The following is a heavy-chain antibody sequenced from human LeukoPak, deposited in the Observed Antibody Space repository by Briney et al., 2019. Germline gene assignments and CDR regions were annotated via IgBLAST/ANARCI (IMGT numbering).Heavy chain of an antibody. V-gene: IGHV4-38-2*02. J-gene: IGHJ5*02. CDR3: ARGSEVAHYDFWGDYSLNWFDP. CDR2: IYHSGNT. Sequence: PSETLSLICNVSGFSISTGDSWGWIRQPPGKGLEWIGNIYHSGNTYYNPSLRSRVDMSLDTSKNQFSLKLSSVTAADTAMYYCARGSEVAHYDFWGDYSLNWFDPWGQGTLVTVSS. D-gene: IGHD3-3*01. CDR1: GFSISTGDS.